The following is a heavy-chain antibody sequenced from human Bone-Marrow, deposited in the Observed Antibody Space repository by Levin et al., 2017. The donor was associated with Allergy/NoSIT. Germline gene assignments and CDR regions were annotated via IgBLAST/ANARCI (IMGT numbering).Heavy chain of an antibody. D-gene: IGHD3-10*01. CDR1: GGTFSSYA. CDR3: AREAGSYYGSGSNFDY. CDR2: IIPIFGTA. V-gene: IGHV1-69*13. Sequence: SVKVSCKASGGTFSSYAISWVRQAPGQGLEWMGGIIPIFGTANYAQKFQGRVTITADESTSTAYMELSSLRSEDTAVYYCAREAGSYYGSGSNFDYWGQGTLVTVSS. J-gene: IGHJ4*02.